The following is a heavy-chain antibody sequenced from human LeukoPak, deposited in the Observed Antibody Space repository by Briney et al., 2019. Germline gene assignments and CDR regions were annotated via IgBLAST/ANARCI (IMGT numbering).Heavy chain of an antibody. Sequence: PSETLSLTCTVSGGSISSGAYYWRWIRQPPGTGLEWIGYIYYSGSTSYTPSLKSRITISVDTSENQFSLKLSSVTAADTAVYYCARVSVSGWSDLASAFDIWGQGTMVTVSS. CDR3: ARVSVSGWSDLASAFDI. V-gene: IGHV4-30-4*08. CDR1: GGSISSGAYY. CDR2: IYYSGST. J-gene: IGHJ3*02. D-gene: IGHD2-15*01.